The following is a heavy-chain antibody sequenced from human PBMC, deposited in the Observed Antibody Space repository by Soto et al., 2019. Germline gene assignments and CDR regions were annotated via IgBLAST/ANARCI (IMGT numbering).Heavy chain of an antibody. J-gene: IGHJ4*02. D-gene: IGHD5-12*01. Sequence: GGSLRLSCAASGFTFSSYGMHWVRQAPGKGLEWVAVISYDGSNKYYADSVKGRFTISRDNSKNTLYLQMYSLRAEDTAVYYCAKGDGYNSVLDYWGQGTLVTVSS. CDR2: ISYDGSNK. CDR3: AKGDGYNSVLDY. CDR1: GFTFSSYG. V-gene: IGHV3-30*18.